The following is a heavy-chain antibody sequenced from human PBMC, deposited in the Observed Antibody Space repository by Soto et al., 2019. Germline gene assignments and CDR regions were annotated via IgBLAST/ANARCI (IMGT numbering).Heavy chain of an antibody. Sequence: PSETPFPTCTVSGCSISRGNFYWGWIRQPPGKGLEWIGFISYGGSTYYSASLKSRVTISVDTSKNQFSLKLSSVTAADTAVYYCARRWGPTFDFWGQGTLVTVSS. D-gene: IGHD1-26*01. V-gene: IGHV4-30-4*02. CDR2: ISYGGST. CDR1: GCSISRGNFY. CDR3: ARRWGPTFDF. J-gene: IGHJ4*02.